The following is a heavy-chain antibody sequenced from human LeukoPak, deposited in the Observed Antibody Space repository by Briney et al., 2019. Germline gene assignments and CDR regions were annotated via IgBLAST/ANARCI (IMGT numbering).Heavy chain of an antibody. CDR3: ARGPPEYCSGGSCYSGRNWIDP. CDR2: INPNSGGA. J-gene: IGHJ5*02. CDR1: GYIFTGYY. Sequence: AASVKVSCKASGYIFTGYYMHWVRQAPGQGLEWMGWINPNSGGADYAQNFQGRVTMTRDTSISTADMTLNRLRSDDTAVYYCARGPPEYCSGGSCYSGRNWIDPWGQGTLVTVSS. D-gene: IGHD2-15*01. V-gene: IGHV1-2*02.